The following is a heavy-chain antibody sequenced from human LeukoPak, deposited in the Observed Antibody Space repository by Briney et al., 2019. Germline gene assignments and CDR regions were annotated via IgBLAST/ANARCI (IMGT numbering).Heavy chain of an antibody. CDR1: GYSISSGNY. Sequence: SETLSLTCAVSGYSISSGNYWGWIRQPPGKGLEWIGSIYHDGSIYYNPSLKSRVTISVDTSKNQFSLKLSSVTAADTAVYYCARAPGNYYVDVWGKGTTVTVSS. CDR2: IYHDGSI. J-gene: IGHJ6*03. V-gene: IGHV4-38-2*01. D-gene: IGHD1-14*01. CDR3: ARAPGNYYVDV.